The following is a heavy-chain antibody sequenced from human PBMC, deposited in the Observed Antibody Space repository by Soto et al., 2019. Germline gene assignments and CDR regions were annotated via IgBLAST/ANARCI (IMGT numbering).Heavy chain of an antibody. CDR3: ADVFVCW. CDR1: GFTVSSNY. D-gene: IGHD2-21*01. CDR2: IYSGGST. J-gene: IGHJ4*02. V-gene: IGHV3-66*01. Sequence: EVQLVESGGGLVQPGGSLRLSCAASGFTVSSNYMSWVRQAPGKGLEWVAAIYSGGSTYYADSVKGRFTIYRDNGMKTLYLQMNSLRAEATAVYYWADVFVCWWGQGTLVTVSS.